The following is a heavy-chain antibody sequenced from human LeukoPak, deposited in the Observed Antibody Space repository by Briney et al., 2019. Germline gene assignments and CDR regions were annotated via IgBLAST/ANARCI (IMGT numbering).Heavy chain of an antibody. V-gene: IGHV4-38-2*02. D-gene: IGHD1-26*01. CDR2: IYHSGST. CDR3: ARGFRGASFDY. CDR1: GYSISSGYY. J-gene: IGHJ4*02. Sequence: SETLSLTCTVSGYSISSGYYWGWIRQPPGKGLEWIGSIYHSGSTYYNASLKSRVTISVDTSKNQFSLKLSSVTAADTALYYCARGFRGASFDYWGQGTLVPVSS.